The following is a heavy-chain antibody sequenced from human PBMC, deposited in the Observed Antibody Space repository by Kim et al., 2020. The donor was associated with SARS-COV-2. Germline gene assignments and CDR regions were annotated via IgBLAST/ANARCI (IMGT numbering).Heavy chain of an antibody. D-gene: IGHD6-13*01. CDR2: ISSSSSYI. Sequence: GGSLRLSCAASGFTFSSYSMNWVRQAPGKGLEWVSSISSSSSYIYYADSVKGRFTISRDNAKNSLYLQMNSLRAEDTAVYYCARDVSSYSSSWFYYYYGMDVWGQGTTVTVSS. CDR1: GFTFSSYS. V-gene: IGHV3-21*01. CDR3: ARDVSSYSSSWFYYYYGMDV. J-gene: IGHJ6*02.